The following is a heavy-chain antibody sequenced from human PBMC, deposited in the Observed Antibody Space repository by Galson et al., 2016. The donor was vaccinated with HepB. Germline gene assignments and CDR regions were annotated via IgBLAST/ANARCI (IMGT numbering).Heavy chain of an antibody. CDR3: VQGSTAPAV. CDR1: GFTFGYYD. D-gene: IGHD1-26*01. J-gene: IGHJ6*04. Sequence: SLRLSCAASGFTFGYYDMHWVRQAPGKGLEWMAVIWSDGSNKYYADSVKGRFTISRDNSKNTLSLQMNSLRAEDTAVYYCVQGSTAPAVWGKGTTVTVSS. CDR2: IWSDGSNK. V-gene: IGHV3-33*08.